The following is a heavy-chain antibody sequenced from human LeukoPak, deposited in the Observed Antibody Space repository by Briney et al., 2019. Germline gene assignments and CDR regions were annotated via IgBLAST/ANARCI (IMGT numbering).Heavy chain of an antibody. J-gene: IGHJ3*01. Sequence: SETLSLTCAVSGGSISSNYWNWLRQAAGKGLEWIGRIHSSGSTNYNPSLKSRVTMSVDTSKNQFSLNLSSVTAADTAVYYCARANAFDLWGQGTMVTASS. V-gene: IGHV4-4*07. CDR3: ARANAFDL. CDR2: IHSSGST. CDR1: GGSISSNY.